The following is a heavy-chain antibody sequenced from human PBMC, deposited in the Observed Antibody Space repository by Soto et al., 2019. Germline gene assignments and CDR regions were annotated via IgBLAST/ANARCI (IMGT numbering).Heavy chain of an antibody. Sequence: PGGSLRLSCAASGFTFSSYAMSWVRQAPGKGLEWVSAISGSGGSTYYADSVKGRFTISRDNSKNTLYLQMNSLRAEDTAVYYCAKDLIAVAGICPCYWGQGTLVTSPQ. J-gene: IGHJ4*02. CDR1: GFTFSSYA. CDR3: AKDLIAVAGICPCY. V-gene: IGHV3-23*01. CDR2: ISGSGGST. D-gene: IGHD6-19*01.